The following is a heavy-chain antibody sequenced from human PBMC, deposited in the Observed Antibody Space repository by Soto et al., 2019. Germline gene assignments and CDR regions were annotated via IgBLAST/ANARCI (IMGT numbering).Heavy chain of an antibody. V-gene: IGHV1-8*01. CDR3: ARERRYCSGGSCYTTWDAFDI. CDR1: GYTFTSYD. CDR2: MNPNSGNT. J-gene: IGHJ3*02. D-gene: IGHD2-15*01. Sequence: ASVKVSCKASGYTFTSYDINWVRQATGQGLEWMGWMNPNSGNTGYAQKFHGRVTMTRNTSISTAYMELSRLRSDDTAVYYCARERRYCSGGSCYTTWDAFDIWGQGTMVTVSS.